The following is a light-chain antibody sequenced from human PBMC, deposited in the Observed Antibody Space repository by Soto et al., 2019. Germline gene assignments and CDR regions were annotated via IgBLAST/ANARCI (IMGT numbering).Light chain of an antibody. V-gene: IGKV3-15*01. CDR1: QSVGSS. J-gene: IGKJ4*01. CDR2: GAS. Sequence: EIVMTQSPATLSVSPGERATLSCRGSQSVGSSLAWYQQKPGQAPRLLIYGASTRATGVPARFSGSGSGTEFTFTIRSLQSEDFAVYYCQQHNGWPLTFGGGTKVEI. CDR3: QQHNGWPLT.